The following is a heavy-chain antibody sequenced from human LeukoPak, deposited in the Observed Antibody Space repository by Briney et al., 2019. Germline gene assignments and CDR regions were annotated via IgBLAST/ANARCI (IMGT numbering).Heavy chain of an antibody. D-gene: IGHD1-26*01. V-gene: IGHV3-23*01. CDR3: AKERNSEDYPYYFDS. CDR2: ISGNAGDT. CDR1: GFTFSGYA. Sequence: QPGGSLRLSCAASGFTFSGYAMNWVRQAPGKGLEWVSGISGNAGDTFYADSVRGRFTISRDNSRNTLYLLMNSLRAEDTAVYYCAKERNSEDYPYYFDSWGQGTLVTVSS. J-gene: IGHJ4*02.